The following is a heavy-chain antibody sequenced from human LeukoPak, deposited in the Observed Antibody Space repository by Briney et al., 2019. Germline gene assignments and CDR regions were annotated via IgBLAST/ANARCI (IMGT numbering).Heavy chain of an antibody. CDR3: ARDQDPRYDFWSDYLLSYFDD. Sequence: SVKVSCKASGYTFTSYGINWVRQAPGQGLEWMGWISTNDGKTHFAQKFQGRVTITTDTSMSTAYMELRSLRSDDTAVYYCARDQDPRYDFWSDYLLSYFDDWGQGTLVTVSS. CDR2: ISTNDGKT. CDR1: GYTFTSYG. J-gene: IGHJ4*02. D-gene: IGHD3-3*01. V-gene: IGHV1-18*01.